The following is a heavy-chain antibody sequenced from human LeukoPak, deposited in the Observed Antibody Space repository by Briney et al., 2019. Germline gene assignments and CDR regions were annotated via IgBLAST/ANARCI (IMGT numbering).Heavy chain of an antibody. V-gene: IGHV4-34*01. CDR3: ARKRWVRGSGRNNYYYYGMDV. CDR2: INHSGST. D-gene: IGHD2-15*01. CDR1: GGSFSGYY. J-gene: IGHJ6*02. Sequence: SETLSLTCAVYGGSFSGYYWSWIRQPPGKGLEWIGEINHSGSTNYNPSLKSRVTISVDTSKNQFSLKLSSVTAADTAVYYCARKRWVRGSGRNNYYYYGMDVWGQGTTVTVSS.